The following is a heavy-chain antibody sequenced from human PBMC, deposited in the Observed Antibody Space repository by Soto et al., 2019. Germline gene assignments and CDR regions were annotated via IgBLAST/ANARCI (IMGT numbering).Heavy chain of an antibody. Sequence: QVQLVESGGGVVQPGRSLRLSCAASGFTFSSYGMHWVRQAPGKGLEWVAVISYDGSNKYYADSVKGRFTISRDNSKNTLYLKMNSLRAEDTAVYYCATLRDIVVVPAAPNWFDPWGQGTLVTVSS. CDR1: GFTFSSYG. D-gene: IGHD2-2*01. CDR3: ATLRDIVVVPAAPNWFDP. CDR2: ISYDGSNK. J-gene: IGHJ5*02. V-gene: IGHV3-30*03.